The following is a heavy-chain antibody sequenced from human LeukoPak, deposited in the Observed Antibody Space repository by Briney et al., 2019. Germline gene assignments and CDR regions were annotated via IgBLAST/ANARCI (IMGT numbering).Heavy chain of an antibody. CDR1: GFTFSNYG. V-gene: IGHV3-23*01. J-gene: IGHJ4*02. CDR2: ISGGGGRT. D-gene: IGHD3-22*01. Sequence: GGSLRLSCAVSGFTFSNYGMSWVRQAPGKGLEWVSTISGGGGRTYYADSVKGRFTISRDSSKNTLYLQMNSLRAEDTAIYYCARGADYYDNRGYGFFDYWGQGTLVTVSS. CDR3: ARGADYYDNRGYGFFDY.